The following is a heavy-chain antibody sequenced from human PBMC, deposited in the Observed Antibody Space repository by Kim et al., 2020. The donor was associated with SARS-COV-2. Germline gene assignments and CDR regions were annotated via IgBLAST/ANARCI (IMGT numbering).Heavy chain of an antibody. J-gene: IGHJ6*02. V-gene: IGHV1-69*13. D-gene: IGHD3-10*01. CDR3: AREVWFGELFHYYYGMDV. Sequence: SVKVSCKASGGTFSSYAISWVRQAPGQGLEWMGGIIPIFGTANYAQKFQGRVTITADESTSTAYMELSSLRSEDTAVYYCAREVWFGELFHYYYGMDVWGQGTTVTVSS. CDR2: IIPIFGTA. CDR1: GGTFSSYA.